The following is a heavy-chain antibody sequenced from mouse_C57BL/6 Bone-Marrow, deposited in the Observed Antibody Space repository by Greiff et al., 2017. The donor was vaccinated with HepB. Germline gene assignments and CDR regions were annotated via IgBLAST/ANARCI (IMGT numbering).Heavy chain of an antibody. Sequence: VQLQESGAELVRPGASVTLSCKASGYTFTDYEMHWVKQTPVHGLEWIGAIDPETGGTAYNQKFKGKAILTADKSSSTAYMELRSLTSEDSAVYYCTRAEAYYSNYGRFAYWGQGTLVTVSA. V-gene: IGHV1-15*01. CDR3: TRAEAYYSNYGRFAY. J-gene: IGHJ3*01. CDR1: GYTFTDYE. D-gene: IGHD2-5*01. CDR2: IDPETGGT.